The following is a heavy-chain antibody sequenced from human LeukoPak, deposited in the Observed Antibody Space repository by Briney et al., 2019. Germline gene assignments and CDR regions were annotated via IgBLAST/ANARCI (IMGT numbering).Heavy chain of an antibody. Sequence: SETLSLTCTVSGGSISSHYWSWIRQPPGKGLEWIGYIYYSGSTNYNPSLKSRVTISVDTSKNQFSLKLSSVTAADTAVYYCAREGGILWFGDYYYYGMDVWGQGTTVTVSS. V-gene: IGHV4-59*11. D-gene: IGHD3-10*01. CDR2: IYYSGST. CDR3: AREGGILWFGDYYYYGMDV. J-gene: IGHJ6*02. CDR1: GGSISSHY.